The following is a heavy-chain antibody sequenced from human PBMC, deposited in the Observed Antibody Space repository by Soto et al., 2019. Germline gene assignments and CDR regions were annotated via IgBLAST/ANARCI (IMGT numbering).Heavy chain of an antibody. D-gene: IGHD2-21*02. J-gene: IGHJ6*02. Sequence: QVQLVQSGAEVKKPGASVKVSCKASGYTFTTYEIHWVRQVPGQGLEWMGWMSPSSGNTGYVDQYRGQTTMPSNTPTTTTYKAPRSLSSEDTAVYYSSRVGRQLFGDHGMDVWGQGTTVTVSS. V-gene: IGHV1-8*01. CDR1: GYTFTTYE. CDR2: MSPSSGNT. CDR3: SRVGRQLFGDHGMDV.